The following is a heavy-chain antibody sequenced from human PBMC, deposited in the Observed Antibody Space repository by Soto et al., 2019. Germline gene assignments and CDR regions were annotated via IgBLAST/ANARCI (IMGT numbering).Heavy chain of an antibody. D-gene: IGHD3-10*01. Sequence: QVQLVQSGAELKKPGSSVKVSCKASGDTFSFYTINWVRQAPGLGLEWMGRVNPILSMSNYAQKSQGRVTMTADKSTSTAYMELCSLRSEDTAFYYCAKRYCSGYRAFDYWGQGALVTVSS. CDR2: VNPILSMS. J-gene: IGHJ4*02. V-gene: IGHV1-69*02. CDR1: GDTFSFYT. CDR3: AKRYCSGYRAFDY.